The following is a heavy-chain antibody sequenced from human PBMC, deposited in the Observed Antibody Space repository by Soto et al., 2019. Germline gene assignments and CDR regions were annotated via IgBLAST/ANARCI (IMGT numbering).Heavy chain of an antibody. V-gene: IGHV3-13*01. CDR1: GFTFSNYD. CDR3: ARDGDRQKKNYGLDV. D-gene: IGHD3-10*01. CDR2: IGTVGDT. J-gene: IGHJ6*02. Sequence: GGSLRLSSAASGFTFSNYDMHWVRQVTGKGLEWVSAIGTVGDTYYPGSVKGRFTISRENAENSLYLQMNSLRAEDTAIYYCARDGDRQKKNYGLDVWGPGTAVTVSS.